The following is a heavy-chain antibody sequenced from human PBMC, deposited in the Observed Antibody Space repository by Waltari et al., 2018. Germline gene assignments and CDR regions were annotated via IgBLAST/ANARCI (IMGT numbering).Heavy chain of an antibody. CDR1: GGSFSGYY. Sequence: QVQLQQWGAGLLKPSETLSLTCAVYGGSFSGYYWSWIRQPPGKGLEWIGEINHSGITNYNPSRKSLVTISVDTSKNQFSLKLSSVTAADTAVYYCARGFTYRYYYYGMDVWGQGTTVTVSS. V-gene: IGHV4-34*01. J-gene: IGHJ6*02. CDR2: INHSGIT. D-gene: IGHD3-16*02. CDR3: ARGFTYRYYYYGMDV.